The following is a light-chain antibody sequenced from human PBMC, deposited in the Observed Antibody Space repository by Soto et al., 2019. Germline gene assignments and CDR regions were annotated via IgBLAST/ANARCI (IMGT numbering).Light chain of an antibody. CDR3: QHYDNSPPSVT. CDR2: GAS. J-gene: IGKJ3*01. V-gene: IGKV3-20*01. CDR1: QSVSSDY. Sequence: EIVLTQSPDTLSLSPGERATLSCRASQSVSSDYLVWYQQKPGQAPRLIIYGASRRATGIPDRFSGSGSGTDFILTISRLEPEDFAVYYCQHYDNSPPSVTFGPGTKVDIK.